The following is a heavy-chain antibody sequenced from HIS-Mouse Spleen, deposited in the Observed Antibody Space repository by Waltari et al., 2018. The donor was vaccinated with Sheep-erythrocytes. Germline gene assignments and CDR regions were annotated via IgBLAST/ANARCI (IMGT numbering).Heavy chain of an antibody. J-gene: IGHJ3*02. D-gene: IGHD7-27*01. Sequence: QVQLQESGPGLVKPSQTLSLTCTVSGGSISSGGYYWSWIRQHPGKGLEWIGYLYYSGGTYYNPSLKSRVTISVDTSKNQFALKLSAVTAADTAVYYCARALNWGHDAFDIWGQGTMVTVSS. V-gene: IGHV4-31*03. CDR3: ARALNWGHDAFDI. CDR2: LYYSGGT. CDR1: GGSISSGGYY.